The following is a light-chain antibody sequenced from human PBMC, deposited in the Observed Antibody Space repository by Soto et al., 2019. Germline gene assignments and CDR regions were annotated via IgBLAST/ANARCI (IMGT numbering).Light chain of an antibody. Sequence: QSVLTQPASVSGSPGQSITISCTGTSSDVGNYNLVSWYQQHPGKAPKLMMYEGTERPSGVSNRFSGSKSGNTASLTISGLQAEDDADYYCCSYAGGGTYVFGTGTKVTVL. CDR1: SSDVGNYNL. V-gene: IGLV2-23*01. CDR3: CSYAGGGTYV. CDR2: EGT. J-gene: IGLJ1*01.